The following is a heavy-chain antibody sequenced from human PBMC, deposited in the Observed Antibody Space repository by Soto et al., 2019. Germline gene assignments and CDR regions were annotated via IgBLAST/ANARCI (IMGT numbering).Heavy chain of an antibody. V-gene: IGHV4-39*01. CDR2: IYYSGST. J-gene: IGHJ3*02. Sequence: SETLSLTCTVSGGSISSSSYYYGWIRQPPGNGLEWIGSIYYSGSTYNNPCLKSRVTISVDTSKNQFSLKLSPMTAADTAVYYCARSIAVAGTRTPRAFDICGRGRMGTVSS. CDR3: ARSIAVAGTRTPRAFDI. CDR1: GGSISSSSYY. D-gene: IGHD6-19*01.